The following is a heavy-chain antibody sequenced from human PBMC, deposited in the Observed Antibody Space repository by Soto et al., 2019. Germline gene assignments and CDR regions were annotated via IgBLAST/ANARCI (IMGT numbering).Heavy chain of an antibody. J-gene: IGHJ5*02. Sequence: PSETLSLTCTVSGGSISSYYWSWIRQPPGKGLEWIGYIYYSGSTNYNPSLKSRVTISVDTSKRQFSLSLRSVTAADTAIYYCARDQEDLKYNWFDPWGQGTLVTVSS. CDR2: IYYSGST. CDR1: GGSISSYY. V-gene: IGHV4-59*01. CDR3: ARDQEDLKYNWFDP.